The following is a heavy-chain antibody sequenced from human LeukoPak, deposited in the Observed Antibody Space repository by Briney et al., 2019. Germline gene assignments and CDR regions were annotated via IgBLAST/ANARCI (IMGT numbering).Heavy chain of an antibody. J-gene: IGHJ4*02. V-gene: IGHV3-23*01. CDR2: ISGGGGST. CDR3: AKGGKWDVTPFDY. CDR1: GFTFTSYS. Sequence: GGPLRLSCAASGFTFTSYSMNWVRQAPGKGLEWVSTISGGGGSTYYADSVKGRFTISRDNSKNTLYLQVNSLRAEDTAVYYGAKGGKWDVTPFDYWGQGTLVTVSS. D-gene: IGHD1-26*01.